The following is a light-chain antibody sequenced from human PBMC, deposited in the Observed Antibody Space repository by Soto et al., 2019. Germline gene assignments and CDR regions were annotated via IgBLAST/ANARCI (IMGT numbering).Light chain of an antibody. CDR3: QQRLNWPPIT. V-gene: IGKV3-11*01. CDR1: QSVSSY. J-gene: IGKJ5*01. CDR2: DAS. Sequence: EIVLTQSPATLSLSPGERATLSCRASQSVSSYVAWYQQKPGQAPRLLIYDASNRATGIPARFSGSGSGTDFTLTISSLEPEDFAVYYCQQRLNWPPITFGQGTRLEIK.